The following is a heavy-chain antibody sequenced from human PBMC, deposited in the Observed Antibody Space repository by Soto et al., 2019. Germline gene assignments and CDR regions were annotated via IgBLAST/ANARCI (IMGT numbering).Heavy chain of an antibody. J-gene: IGHJ4*02. CDR2: IYYSGST. CDR1: GGSISSSSYY. Sequence: QLQLQESGPGLVKPSETLSLTCTVSGGSISSSSYYWGWIRQPPGKGLEWIGSIYYSGSTYYNPSIKSRVSVSVDTSKNQFSLKLSSVTAADTAVYYCARGNYYGSGRYYIGEEYYFDYWGQGTLVTASS. CDR3: ARGNYYGSGRYYIGEEYYFDY. V-gene: IGHV4-39*01. D-gene: IGHD3-10*01.